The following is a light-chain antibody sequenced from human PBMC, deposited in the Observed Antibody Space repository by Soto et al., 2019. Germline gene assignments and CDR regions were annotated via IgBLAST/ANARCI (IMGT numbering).Light chain of an antibody. CDR2: WAS. CDR3: LSELT. V-gene: IGKV4-1*01. J-gene: IGKJ4*01. CDR1: QSVLYSSNNKNY. Sequence: DIVMTQSPDSLAVSLGERATINCKSSQSVLYSSNNKNYLAWYQQKPGQPPKLLIYWASTRESGVPDRFSGSGSGTDFTLTISSLQAEDVAVYYCLSELTFGGGTKVEIK.